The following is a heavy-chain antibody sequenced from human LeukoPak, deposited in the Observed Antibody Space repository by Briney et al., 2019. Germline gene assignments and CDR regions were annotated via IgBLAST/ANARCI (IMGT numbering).Heavy chain of an antibody. V-gene: IGHV3-30*01. CDR3: ATDRPPLDY. CDR2: ISYDGRNI. Sequence: GGSLRLSCAASGFTLSTYAMHWVRQAPGKGLEWLTLISYDGRNIQYADSVKGRFTISRDNSRNTLYLQMNDLRPEDTAVYYCATDRPPLDYWGQGTLVTVSS. J-gene: IGHJ4*02. CDR1: GFTLSTYA.